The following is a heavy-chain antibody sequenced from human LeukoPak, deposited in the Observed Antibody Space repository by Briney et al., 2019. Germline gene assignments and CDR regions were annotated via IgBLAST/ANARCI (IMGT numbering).Heavy chain of an antibody. V-gene: IGHV3-7*04. J-gene: IGHJ4*02. CDR3: AGADSGSWDFGR. Sequence: HPGGSLRLSCAASGFTVSSNYMSWVRQAPGKGLEWVANINQDGSVKYYMDSVKGRFTISRDNAKKSLYLQMNSLRADDTGVYYCAGADSGSWDFGRGAPGTLVTVSS. CDR1: GFTVSSNY. D-gene: IGHD6-13*01. CDR2: INQDGSVK.